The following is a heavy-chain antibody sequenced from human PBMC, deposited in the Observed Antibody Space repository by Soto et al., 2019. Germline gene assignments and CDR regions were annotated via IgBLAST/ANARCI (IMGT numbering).Heavy chain of an antibody. D-gene: IGHD1-1*01. CDR1: GYVFSSYA. J-gene: IGHJ4*02. CDR3: ARQLPGTTIPFDY. V-gene: IGHV1-3*01. Sequence: ASVNVSWKAAGYVFSSYAIHWVRQAPGQRLEWMGWINAGNGKTQYSQKFQGRVTITRDTSASTAYMELSSLISEDTAVYYCARQLPGTTIPFDYWGQGTLVTVSS. CDR2: INAGNGKT.